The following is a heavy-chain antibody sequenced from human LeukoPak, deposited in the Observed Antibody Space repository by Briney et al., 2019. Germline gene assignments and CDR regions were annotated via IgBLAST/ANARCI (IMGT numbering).Heavy chain of an antibody. CDR3: AREYKEPWLVPRYFDY. CDR1: GGTFSSYA. J-gene: IGHJ4*02. Sequence: ASVKVSCKASGGTFSSYAISWVRQAPGQGLEWMGRIIPILGIANYAQKFQGRVTITADKSTSTAYMELSSLRSEDTAVYHCAREYKEPWLVPRYFDYWGQGTLVTVSS. D-gene: IGHD6-19*01. V-gene: IGHV1-69*04. CDR2: IIPILGIA.